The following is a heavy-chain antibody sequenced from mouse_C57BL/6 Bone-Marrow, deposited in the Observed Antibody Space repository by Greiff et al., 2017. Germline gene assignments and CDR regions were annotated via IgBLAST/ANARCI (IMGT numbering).Heavy chain of an antibody. CDR3: ARVGLLLFDY. CDR2: IYPRSGNT. CDR1: GYTFTSYG. D-gene: IGHD1-1*01. Sequence: VQLVESGAELARPGASVKLSCKASGYTFTSYGISWVKQRTGQGLEWIGEIYPRSGNTYYNEKFKGKATLTADKSSSTAYMELRSLTSEDSAVYFCARVGLLLFDYWGQGTTLTVSS. J-gene: IGHJ2*01. V-gene: IGHV1-81*01.